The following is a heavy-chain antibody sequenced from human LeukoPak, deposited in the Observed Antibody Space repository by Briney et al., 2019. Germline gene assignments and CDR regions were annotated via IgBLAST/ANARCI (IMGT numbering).Heavy chain of an antibody. Sequence: GGSLRLSCAASGFAFSSYSMNWVRQAPGKGLEWVSYISSRSTTIYYADSVKGRFTISRDNAKNSLYLQMNSLRAEDAAVYYCARGGTGALYADDAFDIWGQGTMVTVSS. D-gene: IGHD2-8*02. CDR1: GFAFSSYS. J-gene: IGHJ3*02. CDR2: ISSRSTTI. CDR3: ARGGTGALYADDAFDI. V-gene: IGHV3-48*01.